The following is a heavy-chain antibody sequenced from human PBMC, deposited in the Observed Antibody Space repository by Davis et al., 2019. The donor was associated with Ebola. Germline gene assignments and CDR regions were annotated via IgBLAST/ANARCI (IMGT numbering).Heavy chain of an antibody. D-gene: IGHD3-10*01. CDR2: IYYSGST. CDR1: GYSISSGYY. V-gene: IGHV4-61*01. Sequence: PSETLSLTCTVSGYSISSGYYWGWIRQPPGKGLEWIGYIYYSGSTNYNPSLKSRVTISVDTSKNQFSLKLSSVTAADTAVYYCASDPFYYYGSGSFGYWGQGTLVTVSS. J-gene: IGHJ4*02. CDR3: ASDPFYYYGSGSFGY.